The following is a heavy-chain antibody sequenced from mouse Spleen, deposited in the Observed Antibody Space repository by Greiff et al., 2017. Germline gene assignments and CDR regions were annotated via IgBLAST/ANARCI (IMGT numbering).Heavy chain of an antibody. J-gene: IGHJ1*01. CDR2: INPSSGYT. D-gene: IGHD1-1*01. CDR3: ARRVYVGNFDV. V-gene: IGHV1-4*01. CDR1: GYTFTSYT. Sequence: QVQLQQSGAELARPGASVKMSCKASGYTFTSYTMHWVKQRPGQGLEWIGYINPSSGYTKYNQKFKDKATLTADKSSSTAYMQLSSLTSEDSAVYYCARRVYVGNFDVWGAGTTVTVSS.